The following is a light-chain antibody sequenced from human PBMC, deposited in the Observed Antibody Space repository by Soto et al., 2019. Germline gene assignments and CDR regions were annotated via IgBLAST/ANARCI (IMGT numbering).Light chain of an antibody. CDR2: AAS. Sequence: QVTPFPSSGSASVRDRVTLNWPASQGISSWLAWYQQKPGKAPKLLIYAASSLQSGVPSRFSGSGSGTDFTLTISSLQPEDFATYYCQQANSFPLTFGQGTRLEIK. CDR1: QGISSW. J-gene: IGKJ5*01. V-gene: IGKV1-12*01. CDR3: QQANSFPLT.